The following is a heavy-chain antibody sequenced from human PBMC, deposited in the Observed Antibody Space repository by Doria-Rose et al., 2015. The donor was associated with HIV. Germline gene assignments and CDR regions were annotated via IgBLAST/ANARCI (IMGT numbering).Heavy chain of an antibody. J-gene: IGHJ4*02. CDR3: ARGTFYDSSGYYPYFDY. CDR2: IYYSGST. D-gene: IGHD3-22*01. CDR1: GDSISTYY. V-gene: IGHV4-59*01. Sequence: VQLLESGPGLVKPSETLSLTCSGSGDSISTYYWNWIRQPPGKGPAWIGYIYYSGSTNYNPYLKSRVTISVDTSKNQFSLKLSSVTAADTAVYYCARGTFYDSSGYYPYFDYWGQGTLVTVSS.